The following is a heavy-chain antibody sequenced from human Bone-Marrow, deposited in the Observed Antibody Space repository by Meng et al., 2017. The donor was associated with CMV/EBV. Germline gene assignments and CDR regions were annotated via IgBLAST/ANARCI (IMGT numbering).Heavy chain of an antibody. CDR3: ARDCSSTTIANYYYYGMDV. CDR2: IIPILGIA. CDR1: GGTFSSYA. Sequence: SVKVSCKASGGTFSSYAIIWVRQAPGQGLEWMGGIIPILGIANYAQKFQGRVTITADKSASTAYMDLSSLRSEDTAVYYRARDCSSTTIANYYYYGMDVWGQGTTVTVSS. V-gene: IGHV1-69*10. D-gene: IGHD2-2*01. J-gene: IGHJ6*02.